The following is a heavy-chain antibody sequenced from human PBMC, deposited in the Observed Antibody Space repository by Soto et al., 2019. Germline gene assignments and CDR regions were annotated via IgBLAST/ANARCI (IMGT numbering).Heavy chain of an antibody. CDR1: GFTFSSYA. V-gene: IGHV3-23*01. D-gene: IGHD3-10*01. J-gene: IGHJ6*02. CDR3: AKDRRAVNYGSGSPYYYGMDV. Sequence: GGSLRLSCAASGFTFSSYAMSWVRQAPGKGLEWVSAISGSGGSTYYADSVKGRFTISRDNSKNTLYLQKNSLRAEDTAVYYCAKDRRAVNYGSGSPYYYGMDVWGQGATVTVSS. CDR2: ISGSGGST.